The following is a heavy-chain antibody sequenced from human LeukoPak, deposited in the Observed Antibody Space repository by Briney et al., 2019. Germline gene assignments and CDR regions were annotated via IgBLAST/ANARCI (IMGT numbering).Heavy chain of an antibody. CDR2: INSDGSST. Sequence: GGSLRLSCAASGFTFSSNWMHWVRQAPGKGLVWVSRINSDGSSTSYADSVKGRFTISRDNAKNTLYLQMNSLRAEDTAVYYCARFSSGYSYGYDYWGQGALVTVSS. D-gene: IGHD5-18*01. CDR1: GFTFSSNW. V-gene: IGHV3-74*01. J-gene: IGHJ4*02. CDR3: ARFSSGYSYGYDY.